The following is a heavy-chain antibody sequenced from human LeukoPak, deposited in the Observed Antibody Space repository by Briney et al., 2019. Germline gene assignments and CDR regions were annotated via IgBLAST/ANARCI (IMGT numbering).Heavy chain of an antibody. Sequence: SETLSLTCAVYGGSFSGYYWSWIRQPPGKGLEWIGEINHSGSTNYNPSLKSRVTISVDTSKNQFSLKLSSVTAADTAVYYCARGIRASGWFPLRYFDYWGQGTLVTVSS. V-gene: IGHV4-34*01. CDR2: INHSGST. D-gene: IGHD6-19*01. J-gene: IGHJ4*02. CDR1: GGSFSGYY. CDR3: ARGIRASGWFPLRYFDY.